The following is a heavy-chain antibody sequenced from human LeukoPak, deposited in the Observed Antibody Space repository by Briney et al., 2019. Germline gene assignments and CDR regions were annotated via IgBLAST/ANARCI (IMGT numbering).Heavy chain of an antibody. Sequence: GGSLRLSCAASGFTFSSYNMNWVRQAPGKGLEWVSGISGSGGSTYYADSVKGRFTISRDKSKSILYLQMNSLRVEDTAVYFCARGLPGGTARQLDVFDYWGQGTLVTVSS. D-gene: IGHD5-24*01. V-gene: IGHV3-23*01. CDR2: ISGSGGST. J-gene: IGHJ4*02. CDR3: ARGLPGGTARQLDVFDY. CDR1: GFTFSSYN.